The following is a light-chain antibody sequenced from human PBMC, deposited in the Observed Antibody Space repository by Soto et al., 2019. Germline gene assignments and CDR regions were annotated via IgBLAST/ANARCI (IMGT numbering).Light chain of an antibody. CDR1: QSVSTNS. J-gene: IGKJ3*01. CDR2: EAY. CDR3: QQYGSSFT. Sequence: EIVLTQSPATLSLSPGERATLYCGASQSVSTNSLAWYQQKPGLAPRLLIYEAYSRATGISDRFSGSGSGTDFILTISRLEPEDFAVYYCQQYGSSFTFGPGTKVDIK. V-gene: IGKV3D-20*01.